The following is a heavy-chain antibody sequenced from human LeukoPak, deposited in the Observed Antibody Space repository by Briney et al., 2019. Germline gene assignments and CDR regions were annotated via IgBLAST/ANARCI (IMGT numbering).Heavy chain of an antibody. CDR1: GGSFSGYY. CDR2: INHSGST. CDR3: ARGLCSGGSCYSVFRYYYYYMDV. J-gene: IGHJ6*03. Sequence: SETLSLTCAVYGGSFSGYYWSWIRQPPGKGLEWIGEINHSGSTDYNPSLKSRVTISVDTSKNQFSLKLSSVTAADTAVYYCARGLCSGGSCYSVFRYYYYYMDVWGKGTTVTISS. V-gene: IGHV4-34*01. D-gene: IGHD2-15*01.